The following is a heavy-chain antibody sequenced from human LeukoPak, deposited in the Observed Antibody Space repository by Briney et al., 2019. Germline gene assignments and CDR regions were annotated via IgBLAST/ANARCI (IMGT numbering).Heavy chain of an antibody. D-gene: IGHD4-11*01. CDR1: GFIFNHHA. V-gene: IGHV3-33*06. CDR3: AKDAQRGFDYSNSLEN. Sequence: PGGSLRLSCAASGFIFNHHAMHWVRQAPGKGQEWVAVIWSDKSNRFYAGSVRGRFTISRDDSRKTVYLQMERMAAEDTAIYYCAKDAQRGFDYSNSLENWGQGALVTVAS. CDR2: IWSDKSNR. J-gene: IGHJ4*02.